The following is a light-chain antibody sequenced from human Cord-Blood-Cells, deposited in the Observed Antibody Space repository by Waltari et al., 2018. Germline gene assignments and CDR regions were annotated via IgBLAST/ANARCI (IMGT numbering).Light chain of an antibody. J-gene: IGLJ2*01. CDR3: CSYAGSSTLV. V-gene: IGLV2-23*02. CDR1: SSDVGSYNL. Sequence: QSALTQPASVSGSPGQSITISCTGTSSDVGSYNLVSWYQQHPGKAPKLMIYEVSKRPSVVSNRFSGSKSGNTASLIISVLQAEDEAYYYCCSYAGSSTLVFGGGTKLTVL. CDR2: EVS.